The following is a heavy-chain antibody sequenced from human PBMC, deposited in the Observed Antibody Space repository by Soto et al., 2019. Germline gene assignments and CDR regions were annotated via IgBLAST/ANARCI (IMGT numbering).Heavy chain of an antibody. Sequence: PVGSLRLSCAASGFTFSSYTMHWVRQAPGKGLEWVASITSTSTYIYYTDSLKGRFTISRDNAKNSLYLQMNSLGPGDTAVYYCARDGARDRGDKGFDYWGQGTVVTVSS. J-gene: IGHJ4*02. CDR1: GFTFSSYT. D-gene: IGHD2-21*02. CDR2: ITSTSTYI. V-gene: IGHV3-21*01. CDR3: ARDGARDRGDKGFDY.